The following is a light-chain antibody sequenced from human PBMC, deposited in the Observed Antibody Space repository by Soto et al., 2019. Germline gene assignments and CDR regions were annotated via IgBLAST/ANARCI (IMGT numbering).Light chain of an antibody. CDR1: QSVISY. J-gene: IGKJ5*01. Sequence: EIVLAHSRSTLSWSPGERATLSCRASQSVISYSACHLQKPGQPPRLLIYDAYNRATGIPARFSGSGSGTDFTLTISSLEPEDFATYYCQHRSNWPPTFGQGTRLETK. V-gene: IGKV3-11*01. CDR3: QHRSNWPPT. CDR2: DAY.